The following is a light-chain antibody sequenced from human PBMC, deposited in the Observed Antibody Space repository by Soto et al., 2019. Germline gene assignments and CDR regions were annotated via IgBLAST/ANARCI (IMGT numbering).Light chain of an antibody. CDR1: SSDVGGYNY. V-gene: IGLV2-14*01. CDR2: DVS. J-gene: IGLJ2*01. Sequence: QSALTQPASVSGSPGQSITISCTGTSSDVGGYNYVSWYQQHPGKAPKLMIYDVSNRPSGVSNRFSGSKSGNTASLTISGLHAEDEADYYCSSYTSSSPLFGGGTKLTLL. CDR3: SSYTSSSPL.